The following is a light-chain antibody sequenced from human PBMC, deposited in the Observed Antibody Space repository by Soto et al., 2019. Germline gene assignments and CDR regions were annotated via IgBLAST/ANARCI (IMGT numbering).Light chain of an antibody. CDR3: QQYNTYSFT. J-gene: IGKJ5*01. CDR2: GAS. V-gene: IGKV1-5*01. CDR1: QNVVNW. Sequence: DIQMTQSPSTLSPSLGDRVTITCRASQNVVNWLAWYQQKPGKAPKILIYGASTLESGVPSRFSGSGSGTEFTLTISSLQPDDFATYYCQQYNTYSFTFGQGTRLEIK.